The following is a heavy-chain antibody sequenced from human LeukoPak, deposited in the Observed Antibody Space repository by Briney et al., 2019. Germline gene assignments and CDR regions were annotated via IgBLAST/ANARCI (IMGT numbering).Heavy chain of an antibody. CDR2: ISYDGSNK. CDR3: ARVTRYYDSSALGYYFDY. V-gene: IGHV3-30-3*01. D-gene: IGHD3-22*01. CDR1: GFTFSSYA. J-gene: IGHJ4*02. Sequence: GGSLRLSCAASGFTFSSYAMHWVRQAPGKGPEWVAVISYDGSNKYYADSVKGRFTISRDNSKNTLYLQMNSLRAEDTAVYYCARVTRYYDSSALGYYFDYWGQGTLVTVSS.